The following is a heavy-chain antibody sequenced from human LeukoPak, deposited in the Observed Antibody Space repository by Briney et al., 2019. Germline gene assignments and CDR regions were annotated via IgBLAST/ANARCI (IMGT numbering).Heavy chain of an antibody. D-gene: IGHD3-16*01. CDR3: ARGDDLGAVATSDALDI. Sequence: GASVKVSCKASGYAFTTYAMNWVRQAPGQGLEWMGWINTNTGNPTYAQGFTGRFVFSLDTSVSTTYLQISSLKAEDTAVYYCARGDDLGAVATSDALDIWGQGTMVTVSS. CDR2: INTNTGNP. V-gene: IGHV7-4-1*02. J-gene: IGHJ3*02. CDR1: GYAFTTYA.